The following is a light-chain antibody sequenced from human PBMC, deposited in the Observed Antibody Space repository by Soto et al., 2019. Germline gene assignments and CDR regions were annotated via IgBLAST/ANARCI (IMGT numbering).Light chain of an antibody. CDR2: DES. V-gene: IGKV1-33*01. J-gene: IGKJ4*01. CDR1: QDISNH. CDR3: QHYDNLARLT. Sequence: DIQMTQSPSSLSASVGDRVTITCQASQDISNHLNWFQHKPGKPPKVLIYDESNLESGVPSRFSGSGSGTDFIFTISSLQPEDVATYYCQHYDNLARLTFGGGTKVEIE.